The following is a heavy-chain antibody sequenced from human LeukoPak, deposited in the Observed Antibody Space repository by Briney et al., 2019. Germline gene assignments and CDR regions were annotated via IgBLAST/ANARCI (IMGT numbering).Heavy chain of an antibody. Sequence: PGGSLRLSCAASGFTFGDYYMSWIRQAPGKGLEWVSYISSSGSTIYYADSVKGRFTISRDNAKNLLYLQMNSLRAEDTAVYYCARAKTYYDFWSGYSTHWYFDYWGQGTLVTVSS. V-gene: IGHV3-11*01. CDR1: GFTFGDYY. J-gene: IGHJ4*02. CDR2: ISSSGSTI. CDR3: ARAKTYYDFWSGYSTHWYFDY. D-gene: IGHD3-3*01.